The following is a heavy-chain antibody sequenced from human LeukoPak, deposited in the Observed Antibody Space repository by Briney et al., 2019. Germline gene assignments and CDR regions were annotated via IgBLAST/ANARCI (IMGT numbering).Heavy chain of an antibody. D-gene: IGHD2-2*01. V-gene: IGHV3-30-3*01. Sequence: PGGSLRLPCAASAFTFISYALYWARQAQGKGLEWVAIISYDGSHKYYADSVKGRFTISRDNSKNTLYLQMNSLRAEDTAVYYCARDPLSSTSRGWFDPWGQGTLVTVSS. J-gene: IGHJ5*02. CDR2: ISYDGSHK. CDR1: AFTFISYA. CDR3: ARDPLSSTSRGWFDP.